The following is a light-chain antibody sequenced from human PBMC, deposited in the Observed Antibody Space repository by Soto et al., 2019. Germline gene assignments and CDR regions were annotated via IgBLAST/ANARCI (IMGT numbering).Light chain of an antibody. V-gene: IGKV1-39*01. J-gene: IGKJ5*01. CDR3: QQSYGTPIT. CDR1: QSISRY. CDR2: VAS. Sequence: DIPMTHSTAPLSSSVGYRVFSTCRASQSISRYLNWYQQKPGKAPNLLIYVASSLQSEVPSRFSGSGSGTDFTLTITSLQPEDFATYYCQQSYGTPITVGQGTRLEIK.